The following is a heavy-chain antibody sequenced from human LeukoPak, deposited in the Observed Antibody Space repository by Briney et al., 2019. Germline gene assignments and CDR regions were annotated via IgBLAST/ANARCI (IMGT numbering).Heavy chain of an antibody. D-gene: IGHD2-15*01. V-gene: IGHV4-59*01. CDR2: IYYSGST. J-gene: IGHJ4*02. Sequence: SETLSLTCTVSGGSISSYYWSWIRQPPGKGREWSGYIYYSGSTTYNPSLKGRVTISVDTSKNQFSLKLSSVTAADTAVYYCAREGRDCSGGSCYVSVGRKGYFDYWGQGTLVTVSS. CDR1: GGSISSYY. CDR3: AREGRDCSGGSCYVSVGRKGYFDY.